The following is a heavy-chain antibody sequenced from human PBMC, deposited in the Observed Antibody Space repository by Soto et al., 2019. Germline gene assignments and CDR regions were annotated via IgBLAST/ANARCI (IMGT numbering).Heavy chain of an antibody. CDR2: INPDNGNT. J-gene: IGHJ4*02. CDR1: GYIFTTNG. Sequence: QVQLVQSGAEVKKPGASVRVSCKASGYIFTTNGISWVRQAPGQGLEWMGWINPDNGNTVYAQKFQGSGTMTIDTSTSTAYTESGCLSSDDTSVYYCARGYCSGGICPIDYWGQGTLVTVSS. V-gene: IGHV1-18*01. CDR3: ARGYCSGGICPIDY. D-gene: IGHD2-15*01.